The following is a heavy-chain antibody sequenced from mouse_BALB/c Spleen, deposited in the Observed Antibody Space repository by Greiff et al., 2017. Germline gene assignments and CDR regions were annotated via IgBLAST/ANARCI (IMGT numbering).Heavy chain of an antibody. CDR1: GYSFTSYW. CDR3: TPTTVVADFDY. CDR2: IYPGNSDT. V-gene: IGHV1-5*01. J-gene: IGHJ2*01. Sequence: VQLKQSGTVLARPGASVKMSCKASGYSFTSYWMHWVKQRPGQGLEWIGAIYPGNSDTSYNQKFKGKAKLTAVTSASTAYMELSSLTNEDSAVYYCTPTTVVADFDYWGQGTTLTVSA. D-gene: IGHD1-1*01.